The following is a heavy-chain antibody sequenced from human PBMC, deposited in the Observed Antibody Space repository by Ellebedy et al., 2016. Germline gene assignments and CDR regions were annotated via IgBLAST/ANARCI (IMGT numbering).Heavy chain of an antibody. Sequence: ASVKVSCKASGFTFTSSAMQWVRQARGQRLEWIGWIVVGSGNTNYAQKFQERVTITRDMSTSTAYMELSSLRSENTAVYYCAAGPYGWELPYFDYWGQGTLVTVSS. J-gene: IGHJ4*02. V-gene: IGHV1-58*02. CDR1: GFTFTSSA. CDR2: IVVGSGNT. D-gene: IGHD1-26*01. CDR3: AAGPYGWELPYFDY.